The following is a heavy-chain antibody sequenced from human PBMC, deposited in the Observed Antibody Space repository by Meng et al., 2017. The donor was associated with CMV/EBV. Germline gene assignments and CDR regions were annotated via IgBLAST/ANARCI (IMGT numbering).Heavy chain of an antibody. D-gene: IGHD3-22*01. V-gene: IGHV3-11*04. CDR1: GFTFSDYY. CDR3: ARDRLPLYYYDSSGRNAFDI. Sequence: GGSLRLSCAASGFTFSDYYMSWIRQAPGKGLEWVSYISSSGSTIYYADSVKGRFTISRDNAKNSLYLQMNSLRAEDTAVYYCARDRLPLYYYDSSGRNAFDIWGQGTMDTVSS. CDR2: ISSSGSTI. J-gene: IGHJ3*02.